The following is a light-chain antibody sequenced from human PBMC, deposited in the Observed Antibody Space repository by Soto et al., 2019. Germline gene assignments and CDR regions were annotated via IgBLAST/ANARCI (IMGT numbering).Light chain of an antibody. CDR2: DDD. V-gene: IGLV1-51*01. Sequence: QSVLTQPPSVSAAPGQRVTISCSGSSSNIGGNSVSWYQQLPGTAPKLLIYDDDKRPSGIPDRFSGSKSGTSATLGITGFQTGDEADHYCGSWDSSLSAYVFGTGTKVHRP. CDR3: GSWDSSLSAYV. J-gene: IGLJ1*01. CDR1: SSNIGGNS.